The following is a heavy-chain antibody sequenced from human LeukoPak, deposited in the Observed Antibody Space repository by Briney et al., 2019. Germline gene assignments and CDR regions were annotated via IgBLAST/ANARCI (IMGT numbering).Heavy chain of an antibody. V-gene: IGHV3-49*03. CDR1: GFTFGDYA. Sequence: GGSLRLSCTASGFTFGDYAMSWFRQAPGKGLEWVGFIRSKAYGGTTEYAASVKGRFTISRDDSKSIAYLQMNSLKTEDTAVYYCTRGPTYYYDSSGYYPFVYWGQGTLVTVSS. D-gene: IGHD3-22*01. CDR2: IRSKAYGGTT. CDR3: TRGPTYYYDSSGYYPFVY. J-gene: IGHJ4*02.